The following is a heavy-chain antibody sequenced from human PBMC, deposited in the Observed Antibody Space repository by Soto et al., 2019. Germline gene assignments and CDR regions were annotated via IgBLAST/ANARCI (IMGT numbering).Heavy chain of an antibody. CDR1: GFTFSRYW. CDR3: VRDFHVFSATTGQYYYYMDV. J-gene: IGHJ6*03. CDR2: IKQDGSEI. D-gene: IGHD2-15*01. Sequence: EVQLVESGGGLVQPGGSLRLSCAASGFTFSRYWMSWVRRAPGKGLEWVANIKQDGSEIHYVDSVKGRFTISRDNAKNSLYLQMNSLRGEDTTVYYCVRDFHVFSATTGQYYYYMDVWGKGTTVTVSS. V-gene: IGHV3-7*01.